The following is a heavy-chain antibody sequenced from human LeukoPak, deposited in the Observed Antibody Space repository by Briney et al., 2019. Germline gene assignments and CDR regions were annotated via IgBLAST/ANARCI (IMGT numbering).Heavy chain of an antibody. V-gene: IGHV4-38-2*02. J-gene: IGHJ4*02. CDR3: ARDRDGYNLGSNYFDY. CDR1: GYSISSDYY. Sequence: SETLSLTSTVSGYSISSDYYWGWIRQPPGKGLEWIGSIHHSGRTYYNPSLKSRVTISVDTSKNQFSLKLSSVTAADTAVYYCARDRDGYNLGSNYFDYWGQGTLVTVSS. D-gene: IGHD5-24*01. CDR2: IHHSGRT.